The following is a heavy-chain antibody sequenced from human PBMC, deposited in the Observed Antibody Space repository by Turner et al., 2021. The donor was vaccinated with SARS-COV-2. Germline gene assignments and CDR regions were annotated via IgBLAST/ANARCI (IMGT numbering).Heavy chain of an antibody. CDR3: ARLPVGYYGSGSYYHYGMDV. Sequence: QLQLQESGPGLVKPSETLSRTCTVAGGSISSSSYYWGWIRQPPGNGLEWIGSIYYSGSTYYTPSLKSRVTISVDTSKNQFSLKLRSVTAADTAVYYCARLPVGYYGSGSYYHYGMDVWGQGTTVTVSS. V-gene: IGHV4-39*01. CDR2: IYYSGST. J-gene: IGHJ6*02. CDR1: GGSISSSSYY. D-gene: IGHD3-10*01.